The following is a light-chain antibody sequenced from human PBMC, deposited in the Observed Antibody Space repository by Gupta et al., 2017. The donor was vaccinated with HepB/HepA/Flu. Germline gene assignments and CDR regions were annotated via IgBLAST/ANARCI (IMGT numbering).Light chain of an antibody. CDR3: QQDNSWPLT. Sequence: EVLLIQSPVTLFMSPGERATLSCRASQSVSNNLAWYMQKPGQTPRLLIYATSTRPTGIPARFSGSGSGTEFTLTIDSLQSEDFAVYYCQQDNSWPLTFGGGTKVEIK. J-gene: IGKJ4*01. V-gene: IGKV3-15*01. CDR1: QSVSNN. CDR2: ATS.